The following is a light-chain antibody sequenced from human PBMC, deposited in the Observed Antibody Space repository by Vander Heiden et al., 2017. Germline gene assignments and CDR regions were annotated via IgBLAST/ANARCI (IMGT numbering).Light chain of an antibody. V-gene: IGLV3-21*02. CDR3: QVWDSSTEHWV. CDR2: DDS. J-gene: IGLJ3*02. Sequence: SSLLTQPPSVSAAPGQTATITCGGNNVGKKNVQWYQHKPGQAPVLVVHDDSDRPSGSPERFSGSNSGNTATLTISRVEAGDEADYHCQVWDSSTEHWVFGGGTQLTVL. CDR1: NVGKKN.